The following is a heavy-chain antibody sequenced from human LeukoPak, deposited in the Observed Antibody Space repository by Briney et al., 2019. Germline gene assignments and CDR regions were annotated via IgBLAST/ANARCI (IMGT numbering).Heavy chain of an antibody. CDR3: AREDGYWGPNNLDL. D-gene: IGHD7-27*01. V-gene: IGHV3-48*02. CDR2: MYTSSSTM. J-gene: IGHJ3*01. Sequence: GGAQRLYCAASAFTFSDYSMNWLRQPPGKGLEWISYMYTSSSTMYYAASVMDHFTISRDNAKESLYLQMNSLRDEDAAVYDCAREDGYWGPNNLDLWGQGTMVTVSS. CDR1: AFTFSDYS.